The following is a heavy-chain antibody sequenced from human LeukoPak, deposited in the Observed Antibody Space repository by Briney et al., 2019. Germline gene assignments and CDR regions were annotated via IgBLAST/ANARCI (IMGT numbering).Heavy chain of an antibody. J-gene: IGHJ3*02. V-gene: IGHV3-30*01. Sequence: GRSLRLSCAASGFTFSSYAMHWVRQAPGKGLEWVAVISYDGSNKYYADSVKGRFTISRDNSKNTLYLQMNSLRAEDTAVYYCARGWGYNWNYGAFDIWAKGQWSPSLQ. D-gene: IGHD1-7*01. CDR1: GFTFSSYA. CDR3: ARGWGYNWNYGAFDI. CDR2: ISYDGSNK.